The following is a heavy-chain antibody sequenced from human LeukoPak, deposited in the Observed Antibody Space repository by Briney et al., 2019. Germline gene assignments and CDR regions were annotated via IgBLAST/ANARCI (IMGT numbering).Heavy chain of an antibody. CDR1: GFTFSSYW. CDR3: AREEGSGTTGNYFDY. V-gene: IGHV3-74*01. Sequence: QPGGSLRLSCAASGFTFSSYWMYWVRQAPGKGLVWVSRINSDGSSTSYADSVKGRFTISRDNAKNTLYLQMNSLRAEDTAVYYCAREEGSGTTGNYFDYWGHGTLVTVSS. D-gene: IGHD1-26*01. CDR2: INSDGSST. J-gene: IGHJ4*01.